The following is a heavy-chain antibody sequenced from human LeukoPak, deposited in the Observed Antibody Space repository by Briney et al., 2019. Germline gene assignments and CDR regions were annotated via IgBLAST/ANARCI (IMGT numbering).Heavy chain of an antibody. CDR1: GFTFSTYA. Sequence: GGSLRLSCAVSGFTFSTYAMGWVRQAPGKGPEWVSSLSDSGDTTYYAASVKGRFTISRDNSKNTLYVQMNSLRAEDTALYYCAKGRSSSSYDVFDIWGQGTMVTVSS. CDR2: LSDSGDTT. V-gene: IGHV3-23*01. CDR3: AKGRSSSSYDVFDI. D-gene: IGHD6-6*01. J-gene: IGHJ3*02.